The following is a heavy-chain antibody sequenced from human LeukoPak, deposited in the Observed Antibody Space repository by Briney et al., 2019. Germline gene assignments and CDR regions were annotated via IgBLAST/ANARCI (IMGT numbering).Heavy chain of an antibody. CDR1: GFTFSTYA. Sequence: PGGSLRLSCAASGFTFSTYAMHWVRQAPGKGLEWVAVISYDGSNKYYADSVKGRFTVSRDNSKNTLYLQMNNLRVEDTAVYYCATASPGREDYWGQGTLVTVSS. J-gene: IGHJ4*02. V-gene: IGHV3-30-3*01. CDR3: ATASPGREDY. CDR2: ISYDGSNK.